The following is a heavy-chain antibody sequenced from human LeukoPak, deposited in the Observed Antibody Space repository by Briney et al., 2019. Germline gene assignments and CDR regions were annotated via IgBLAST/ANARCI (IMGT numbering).Heavy chain of an antibody. V-gene: IGHV4-59*01. CDR2: IYYSGST. Sequence: SETLSLTCTVSGGSISSYYWSWIRQPPGKGLEWIGYIYYSGSTNYNPSLKSRVTISVDTSKNQFSLKLSSVTAADTAVYYCASDRITIFGVVTPGDYWGQGTLVTVSS. D-gene: IGHD3-3*01. CDR3: ASDRITIFGVVTPGDY. J-gene: IGHJ4*02. CDR1: GGSISSYY.